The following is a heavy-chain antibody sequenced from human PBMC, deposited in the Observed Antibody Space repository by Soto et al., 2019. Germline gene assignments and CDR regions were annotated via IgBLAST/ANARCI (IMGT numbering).Heavy chain of an antibody. Sequence: SETLSLTCAVYGGSFSGYYWSWIRQPQGKGLEWIGEINHSGSTNYNPSLKSRVTISVDTSKNQFSLKLSSVTAADTAVYYCASGRLRGYSYGYWSYYYGMDVWGQGTTVTVSS. V-gene: IGHV4-34*01. CDR3: ASGRLRGYSYGYWSYYYGMDV. CDR2: INHSGST. D-gene: IGHD5-18*01. CDR1: GGSFSGYY. J-gene: IGHJ6*02.